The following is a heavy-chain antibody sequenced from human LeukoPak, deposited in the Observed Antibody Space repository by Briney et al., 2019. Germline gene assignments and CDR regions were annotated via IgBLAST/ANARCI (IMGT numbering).Heavy chain of an antibody. V-gene: IGHV4-59*10. CDR2: IYTSGST. CDR3: ARGPYCSSSSPIPCAFDI. Sequence: SETLSLTCAVYGGSFSGYYWSWIRQPPGKGLEWIGRIYTSGSTNYNPSLKSRVTISVDTSKNQFSLKLSSVTAADTAVYYCARGPYCSSSSPIPCAFDIWGQGTMVTVSS. D-gene: IGHD2-2*01. J-gene: IGHJ3*02. CDR1: GGSFSGYY.